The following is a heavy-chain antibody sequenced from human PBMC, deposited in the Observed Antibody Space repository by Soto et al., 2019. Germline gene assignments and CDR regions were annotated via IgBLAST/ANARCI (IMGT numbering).Heavy chain of an antibody. Sequence: QVQLVQSGAEVKKPGASVKVSCKASGYTFTSYDINWVRQATGQGLEWMGWMNPNSGNTGYAQKLQGRVTMTSTNSISTAYMELRCLGSEDTAVYYCARLRTTMVRGVIMWADYYYYGMDVWGQGTTVTVSS. J-gene: IGHJ6*02. CDR2: MNPNSGNT. D-gene: IGHD3-10*01. V-gene: IGHV1-8*01. CDR3: ARLRTTMVRGVIMWADYYYYGMDV. CDR1: GYTFTSYD.